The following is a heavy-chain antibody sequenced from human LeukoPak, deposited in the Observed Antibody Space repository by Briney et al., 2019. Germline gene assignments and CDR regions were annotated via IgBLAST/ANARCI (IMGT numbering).Heavy chain of an antibody. J-gene: IGHJ6*02. CDR1: GGTFSSYA. CDR3: ARVAGTMTPYGMDV. Sequence: ASVKVSCKASGGTFSSYAISWVRQAPGQGLEWMGGIIPIFGTANYAQKFQGRVTITADESTSTAYMGLSSLRSEDTAVYYCARVAGTMTPYGMDVWGQGTTVTVSS. V-gene: IGHV1-69*13. CDR2: IIPIFGTA. D-gene: IGHD3-22*01.